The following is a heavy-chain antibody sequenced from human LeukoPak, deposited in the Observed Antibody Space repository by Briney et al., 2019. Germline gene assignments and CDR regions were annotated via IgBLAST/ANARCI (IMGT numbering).Heavy chain of an antibody. J-gene: IGHJ4*02. CDR1: GGSFSGYY. V-gene: IGHV4-34*01. CDR3: AREPEQGNQQPLDY. CDR2: INHSGST. D-gene: IGHD6-13*01. Sequence: SETLSLTCAVYGGSFSGYYWSWIRQPPGKGLEWIGEINHSGSTNYNPSLKSRVTISVDTSKNQFSLKLSSVTAADTAVYYCAREPEQGNQQPLDYSGQGTLVTVSS.